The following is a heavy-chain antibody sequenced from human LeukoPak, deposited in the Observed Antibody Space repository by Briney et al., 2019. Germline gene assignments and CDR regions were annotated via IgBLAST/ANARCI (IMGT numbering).Heavy chain of an antibody. CDR3: ARENDSSGYYYIDY. D-gene: IGHD3-22*01. CDR2: IYSGGST. J-gene: IGHJ4*02. CDR1: GFTVSSNY. Sequence: PGGSLRLSCAASGFTVSSNYMSWVRQAPGKGLEWVSVIYSGGSTYYAGSVKGRFTISRDNSKNTLYLQMNSLRAEDTAVYYCARENDSSGYYYIDYWGQGTLVTVSS. V-gene: IGHV3-53*01.